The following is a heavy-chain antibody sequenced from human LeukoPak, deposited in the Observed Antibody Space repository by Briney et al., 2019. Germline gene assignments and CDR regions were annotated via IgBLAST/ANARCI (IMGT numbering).Heavy chain of an antibody. CDR3: ARECSHYYASGNFDY. J-gene: IGHJ4*02. V-gene: IGHV3-23*01. CDR1: GFTFSSYA. D-gene: IGHD3-10*01. Sequence: GGSLRLSCAASGFTFSSYAMSWVRPAPGKGLEWVSAIIGSGGSTYYADSVKGRFTISRDNSKNTLYLQMNSLRAEDTAVYYCARECSHYYASGNFDYWGQGTLVTVSS. CDR2: IIGSGGST.